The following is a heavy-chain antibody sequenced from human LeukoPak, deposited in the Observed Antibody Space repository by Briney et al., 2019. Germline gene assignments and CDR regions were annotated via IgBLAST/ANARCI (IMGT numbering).Heavy chain of an antibody. CDR2: INAGNGNT. CDR3: ASCREINDAFDI. V-gene: IGHV1-3*01. J-gene: IGHJ3*02. D-gene: IGHD2-15*01. CDR1: GYTFTSYA. Sequence: ASVKVSCKASGYTFTSYAIHWVRQAPGQRLEWMGWINAGNGNTKYSQKFQGRVTITRDTSASTAYMELSSLRSEDTAVYYCASCREINDAFDIWGQGTMVTVSS.